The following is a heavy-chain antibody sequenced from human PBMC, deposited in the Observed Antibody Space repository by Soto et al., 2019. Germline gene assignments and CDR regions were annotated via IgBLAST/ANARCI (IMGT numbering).Heavy chain of an antibody. CDR3: FRATFFSYSSGYTRCLDY. Sequence: PGGSLRLSCAGSGFSLSDHYIDWVRLAPGKGLEWVGRSRDKAQGYSITYAASVKGRFTPSRAESKTSVYLEMNILKTEDMAVSYYFRATFFSYSSGYTRCLDYWDQGTLLTVSS. CDR1: GFSLSDHY. CDR2: SRDKAQGYSI. D-gene: IGHD3-22*01. J-gene: IGHJ4*02. V-gene: IGHV3-72*01.